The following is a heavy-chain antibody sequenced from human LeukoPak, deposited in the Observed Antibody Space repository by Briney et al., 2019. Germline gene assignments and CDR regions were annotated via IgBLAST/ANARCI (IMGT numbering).Heavy chain of an antibody. D-gene: IGHD6-13*01. Sequence: ASVKVSCKASGYTFTSYGISWVRQAPGQGLEWMGWISAYNGNTNYAQKLQGRVTMTTDTSTSTAYMELRSLRSDDTAVYYCARAYSPTSWGLAAADYYYMDVWGKGTTVTVSS. CDR2: ISAYNGNT. CDR3: ARAYSPTSWGLAAADYYYMDV. V-gene: IGHV1-18*01. J-gene: IGHJ6*03. CDR1: GYTFTSYG.